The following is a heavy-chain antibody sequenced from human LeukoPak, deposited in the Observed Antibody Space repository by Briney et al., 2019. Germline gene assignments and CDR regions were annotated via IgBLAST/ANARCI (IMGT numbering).Heavy chain of an antibody. CDR3: ARDNTYSSGGTYYDRFDY. D-gene: IGHD2-15*01. Sequence: GGSLRLSCAASGFTFSTYWMSWVRQAPGKGLEWVANINQDGSKKNYVDSVKGRFTISRDNAKNSLYLQMDGLRAEDTAVYYCARDNTYSSGGTYYDRFDYWGQGTLVTVSS. CDR2: INQDGSKK. CDR1: GFTFSTYW. V-gene: IGHV3-7*01. J-gene: IGHJ4*02.